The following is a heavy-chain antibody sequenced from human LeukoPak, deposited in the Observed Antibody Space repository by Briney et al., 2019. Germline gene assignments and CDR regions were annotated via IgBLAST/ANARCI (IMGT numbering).Heavy chain of an antibody. CDR2: IYYSGST. J-gene: IGHJ1*01. D-gene: IGHD6-13*01. Sequence: SQTLSLTCTVSGGSMSGYFWSWIRQPPGKGLEWIGYIYYSGSTNYNPSLKSRVTISVDTSKNQFSLKLSSVTAADTAVYYCARSITSSWYGDFQHWGQGTLVTVSS. V-gene: IGHV4-59*01. CDR1: GGSMSGYF. CDR3: ARSITSSWYGDFQH.